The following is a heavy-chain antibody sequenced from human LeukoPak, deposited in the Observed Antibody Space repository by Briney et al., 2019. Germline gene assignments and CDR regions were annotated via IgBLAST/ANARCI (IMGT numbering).Heavy chain of an antibody. CDR2: INPNSGGT. Sequence: ASVKVSCKASGYTFTGYYMHWVRQAPGQGLEWMGWINPNSGGTNYAQKFRGRVTMTRDTSISTAYMELSRLRSDDTAVYYCARVVDYGDGIDYWGQGTLVTVSS. J-gene: IGHJ4*02. D-gene: IGHD4-17*01. V-gene: IGHV1-2*02. CDR1: GYTFTGYY. CDR3: ARVVDYGDGIDY.